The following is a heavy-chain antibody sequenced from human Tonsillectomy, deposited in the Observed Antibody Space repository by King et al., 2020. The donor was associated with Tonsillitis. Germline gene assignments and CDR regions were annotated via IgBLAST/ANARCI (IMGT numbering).Heavy chain of an antibody. CDR3: ARVARANYFDY. V-gene: IGHV3-20*04. Sequence: VQLVESGGGVVRPGGSLRLSCAASGFIFDDYGMSWVRQAPGKGLEWVSGIDWNGGSIDYVDSAKGRFTISRDNAKNSLYLQMNSVRSEDTALYYCARVARANYFDYWGQGTLVTVSS. J-gene: IGHJ4*02. CDR2: IDWNGGSI. CDR1: GFIFDDYG.